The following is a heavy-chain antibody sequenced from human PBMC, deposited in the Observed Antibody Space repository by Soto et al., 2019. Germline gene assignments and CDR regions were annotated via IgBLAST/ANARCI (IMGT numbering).Heavy chain of an antibody. Sequence: SETLSLTCAVYGGSFSGYYWSWIRQPPGKGLEWIGEINHSGSTNYNPSLKSRVTISVDTSKNQFSLKLSSVTAADTAVYYCARVRVVAATYYYYGMDVWGQGTTVTVSS. CDR3: ARVRVVAATYYYYGMDV. D-gene: IGHD2-15*01. J-gene: IGHJ6*02. V-gene: IGHV4-34*01. CDR2: INHSGST. CDR1: GGSFSGYY.